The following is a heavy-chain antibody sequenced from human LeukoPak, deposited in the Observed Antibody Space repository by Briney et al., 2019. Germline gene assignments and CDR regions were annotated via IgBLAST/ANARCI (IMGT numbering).Heavy chain of an antibody. D-gene: IGHD1-26*01. CDR3: ARVGQVGATEDIDY. J-gene: IGHJ4*02. V-gene: IGHV1-69*13. Sequence: ASVKVSCKASGGTFSSYAISWVRQAPGQGLEWMGGIIPIFGTANYAQKFQGRVTITADESTSTAYMELSSLRSEDTAVYYCARVGQVGATEDIDYWGQGTLVTVSS. CDR1: GGTFSSYA. CDR2: IIPIFGTA.